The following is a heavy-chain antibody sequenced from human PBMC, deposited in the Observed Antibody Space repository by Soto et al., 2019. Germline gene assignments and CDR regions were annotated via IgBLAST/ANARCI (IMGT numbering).Heavy chain of an antibody. D-gene: IGHD2-15*01. CDR1: GGSISRTTYY. Sequence: SETLSLTCTVSGGSISRTTYYWGWMRQPPGKGLEWIASFFIGGNTYYNPSLKSRVTISVDTSKNQFSLRLSSVTAADTAVYFCARHPGYCSGGSCNGQYTLDVWGQGTTVTVSS. CDR2: FFIGGNT. V-gene: IGHV4-39*01. CDR3: ARHPGYCSGGSCNGQYTLDV. J-gene: IGHJ6*02.